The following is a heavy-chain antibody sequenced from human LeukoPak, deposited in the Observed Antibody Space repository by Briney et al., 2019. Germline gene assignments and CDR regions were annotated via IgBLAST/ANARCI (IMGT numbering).Heavy chain of an antibody. Sequence: ASVKVSCKASGYTFTTYDINWVRQATGQGLEWMGWMNPNSGNTGYVQKFQGRVTITRNTSASTAYMELSSLRSDDTAVYYCARDLGDTYGSVGDFDYWGQGTLVTVSS. CDR3: ARDLGDTYGSVGDFDY. CDR1: GYTFTTYD. V-gene: IGHV1-8*03. J-gene: IGHJ4*02. D-gene: IGHD3-10*01. CDR2: MNPNSGNT.